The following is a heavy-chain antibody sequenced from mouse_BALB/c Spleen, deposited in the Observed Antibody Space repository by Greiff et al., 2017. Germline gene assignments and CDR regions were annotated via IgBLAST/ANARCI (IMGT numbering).Heavy chain of an antibody. J-gene: IGHJ2*01. Sequence: EVQLQQSGAELVKPGASVKLSCTASGFNIKDTYMHWVKQRPEQGLEWIGRIDPANGNTKYDPKFQGKATITADTSSNTAYLQLSSLTSEDTAVFYGARDTTVVATYDYGGQGTTLTVSS. CDR1: GFNIKDTY. V-gene: IGHV14-3*02. CDR3: ARDTTVVATYDY. CDR2: IDPANGNT. D-gene: IGHD1-1*01.